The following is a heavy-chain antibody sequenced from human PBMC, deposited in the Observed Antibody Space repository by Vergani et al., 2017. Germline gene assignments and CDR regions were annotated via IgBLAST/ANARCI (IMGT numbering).Heavy chain of an antibody. V-gene: IGHV1-69*13. CDR2: ILPIFGTA. CDR3: ARSYSSADYNWVDP. Sequence: QGQLAQSGAEVKKPGSSVKVSCKASGGTFSSYAISWVRQAPGQGLEWMGRILPIFGTANYAQKFQGRVTITADESTSTAYMELSSLRSEDTAVYYCARSYSSADYNWVDPWGQGTLVTVSS. D-gene: IGHD6-19*01. J-gene: IGHJ5*02. CDR1: GGTFSSYA.